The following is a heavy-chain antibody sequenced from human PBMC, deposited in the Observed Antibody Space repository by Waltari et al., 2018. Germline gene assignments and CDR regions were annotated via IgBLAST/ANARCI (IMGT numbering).Heavy chain of an antibody. CDR3: ASTYNWNDYDY. D-gene: IGHD1-1*01. CDR1: GFTVSSNY. Sequence: EVQLVESGGGLVQPGGSLRLSCAASGFTVSSNYMSWVRQAPGKGLEWVSVIYSGGSKYYEDSVKGRCTISRDNSKNTLYLQMNSLRAEDTAVYYCASTYNWNDYDYWGQGTLVTVSS. CDR2: IYSGGSK. V-gene: IGHV3-66*02. J-gene: IGHJ4*02.